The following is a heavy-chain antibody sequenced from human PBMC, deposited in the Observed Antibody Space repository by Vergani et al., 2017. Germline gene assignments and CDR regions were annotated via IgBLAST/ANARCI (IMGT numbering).Heavy chain of an antibody. Sequence: QVQLVESGGGVVQTGRSLRLSCAASGFTFSSYGMHWVRQAPGKGLQWVAVISYDGSNKYYADSVKGRFTISRDNSKNTLFLQINSLRAEDTAVYYCAKDFQKQCLVPALDAFDFWGQGTMVTVSS. CDR1: GFTFSSYG. J-gene: IGHJ3*01. CDR2: ISYDGSNK. CDR3: AKDFQKQCLVPALDAFDF. D-gene: IGHD6-19*01. V-gene: IGHV3-30*18.